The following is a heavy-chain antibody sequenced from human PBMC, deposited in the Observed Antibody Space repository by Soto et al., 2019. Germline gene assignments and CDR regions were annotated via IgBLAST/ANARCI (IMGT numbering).Heavy chain of an antibody. CDR1: QFSLRPSGMC. J-gene: IGHJ6*02. Sequence: SGATVVNPTQPLTLTCTFSQFSLRPSGMCVSWMRQPPGKALEWFALSNRHDDKYSSTSLKTRLTNSKDTSKYLVVLTMTNMDPVDKASYYCARIQSGSGWSPGGQDYYYGMDVWGQGTTVTVSS. CDR3: ARIQSGSGWSPGGQDYYYGMDV. V-gene: IGHV2-70*01. CDR2: SNRHDDK. D-gene: IGHD6-19*01.